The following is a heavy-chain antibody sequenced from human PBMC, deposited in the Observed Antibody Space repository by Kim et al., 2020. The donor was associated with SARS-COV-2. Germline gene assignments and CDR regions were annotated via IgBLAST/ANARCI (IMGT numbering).Heavy chain of an antibody. CDR3: ARLRDAFDI. V-gene: IGHV7-4-1*02. J-gene: IGHJ3*02. Sequence: GNPTYAQGFTGRFVFSLDTSVSTAYLQISSLKAEDTAVYYCARLRDAFDIWGQGTMVTVSS. CDR2: GNP.